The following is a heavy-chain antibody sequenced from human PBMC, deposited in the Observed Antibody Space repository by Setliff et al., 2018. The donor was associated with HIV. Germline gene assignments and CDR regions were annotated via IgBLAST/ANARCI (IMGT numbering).Heavy chain of an antibody. CDR1: GYTFSSYD. V-gene: IGHV1-8*01. D-gene: IGHD3-10*01. CDR2: MNPNSGDT. J-gene: IGHJ6*04. CDR3: ASGNGFRGVIIRGGFDV. Sequence: GASVKVSCKTSGYTFSSYDLNWVRRAPGKGLEWMGWMNPNSGDTGYAQKFKGRFIMTRDTSISTAYMELSSLTSEDTAVYYCASGNGFRGVIIRGGFDVWGKGTTVTVSS.